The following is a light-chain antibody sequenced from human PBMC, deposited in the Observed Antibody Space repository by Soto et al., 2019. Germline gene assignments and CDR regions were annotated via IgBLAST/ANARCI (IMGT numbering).Light chain of an antibody. V-gene: IGLV1-47*01. Sequence: QSVLTQPPSASGTPGQSVTISCSGSSSNIGSNYVYWYQQLPGTAPKLLIYRTNQWPSGIPDRFSGSKSDTSAFLDISGLRSADEADYYCAAWDDSLRGPVFGGGTKLTVL. CDR2: RTN. CDR1: SSNIGSNY. J-gene: IGLJ2*01. CDR3: AAWDDSLRGPV.